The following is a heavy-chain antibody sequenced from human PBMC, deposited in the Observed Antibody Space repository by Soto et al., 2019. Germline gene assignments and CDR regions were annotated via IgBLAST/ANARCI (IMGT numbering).Heavy chain of an antibody. CDR3: ARQLGHDYINNWFDP. J-gene: IGHJ5*02. CDR2: IYPGDSDA. V-gene: IGHV5-51*01. CDR1: GDRCTSYW. Sequence: GESLKISCKGSGDRCTSYWIAWVRQMPGKGLEWMGIIYPGDSDARYSPSFQGQVTISVDKSISTAYLQWSSLKASDTAIYYCARQLGHDYINNWFDPWGQGTLVTVS. D-gene: IGHD4-4*01.